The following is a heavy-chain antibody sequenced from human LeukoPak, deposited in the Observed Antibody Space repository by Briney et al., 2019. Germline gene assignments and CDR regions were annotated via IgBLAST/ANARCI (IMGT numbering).Heavy chain of an antibody. CDR1: GFTFSSYA. D-gene: IGHD5-18*01. Sequence: GGSLRLSCAASGFTFSSYAMHWVRQAPGKGLEWVAVISYDGSNKYYADSVKGRFTISRDNSKNTLYLQMNSLRPEDTAVYYCAREYTAMVLWGQGTLVTVSS. CDR3: AREYTAMVL. V-gene: IGHV3-30*04. CDR2: ISYDGSNK. J-gene: IGHJ4*02.